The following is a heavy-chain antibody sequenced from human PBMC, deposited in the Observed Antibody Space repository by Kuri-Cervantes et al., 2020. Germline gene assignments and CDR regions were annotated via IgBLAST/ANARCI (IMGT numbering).Heavy chain of an antibody. CDR1: GASISSSNYY. J-gene: IGHJ5*02. Sequence: SETLSLTCSVSGASISSSNYYWGWIRQPPGKGREWIGEIYHTGSTNYNPSLKSRVTISVDKSENQFSLRVSSLTAADTAVYYCARELGVERLDPWGQGTLVTVSS. CDR3: ARELGVERLDP. CDR2: IYHTGST. D-gene: IGHD3-10*01. V-gene: IGHV4-39*07.